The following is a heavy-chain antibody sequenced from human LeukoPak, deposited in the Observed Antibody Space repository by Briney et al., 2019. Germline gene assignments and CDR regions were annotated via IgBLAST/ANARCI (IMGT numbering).Heavy chain of an antibody. CDR2: ISGSGGST. CDR1: GSTFSSYA. CDR3: ANGGDTAMVTTGY. D-gene: IGHD5-18*01. V-gene: IGHV3-23*01. J-gene: IGHJ4*02. Sequence: GGSLRLSCAASGSTFSSYAMSWVRQAPGKGLEWVSAISGSGGSTYYADSVKGRFTISRDNSKNTLYLQMNSLRAEDTAVYYCANGGDTAMVTTGYWGQGTLVTVSS.